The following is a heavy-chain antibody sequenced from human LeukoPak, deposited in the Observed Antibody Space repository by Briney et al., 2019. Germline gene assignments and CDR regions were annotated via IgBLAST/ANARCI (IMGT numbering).Heavy chain of an antibody. CDR1: GFTYNSYA. J-gene: IGHJ4*02. CDR2: ISCRWGSI. V-gene: IGHV3-23*01. Sequence: PGGSLRLSCAATGFTYNSYAISWLRQAPGKGLEWVSGISCRWGSIYYADSVKGRFNLSRDSHKHTLYPNEKHVRREDGGVFFSATGSTPRDWGQGTLVTVSS. CDR3: ATGSTPRD.